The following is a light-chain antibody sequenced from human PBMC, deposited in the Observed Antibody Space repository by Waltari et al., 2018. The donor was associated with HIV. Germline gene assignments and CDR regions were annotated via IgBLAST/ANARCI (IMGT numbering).Light chain of an antibody. CDR3: QQCSNWPPI. V-gene: IGKV3-11*01. CDR1: QSVSRY. Sequence: EIVLTQSPVTLSLSPGQTAPLSCRASQSVSRYVAWYQQKPGQPPRLLIYDGFNRATGVPARFSGSASGTDFTLTISSLEPEDFAVYFCQQCSNWPPIFGQGTKLEIK. J-gene: IGKJ2*01. CDR2: DGF.